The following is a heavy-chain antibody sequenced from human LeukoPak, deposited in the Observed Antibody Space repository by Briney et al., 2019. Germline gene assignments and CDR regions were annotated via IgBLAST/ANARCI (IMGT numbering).Heavy chain of an antibody. J-gene: IGHJ4*02. Sequence: SETLSLTCAVNVGSFSGYHWSWIRQAPGKGLEWIGQINHSRSTKYNPSLKSRVTISMDTSKNQFSLQVTSVTAADMAVYYCARAVYGDHHHHFDYWGQGTLVTVSS. CDR1: VGSFSGYH. D-gene: IGHD4-17*01. CDR2: INHSRST. V-gene: IGHV4-34*01. CDR3: ARAVYGDHHHHFDY.